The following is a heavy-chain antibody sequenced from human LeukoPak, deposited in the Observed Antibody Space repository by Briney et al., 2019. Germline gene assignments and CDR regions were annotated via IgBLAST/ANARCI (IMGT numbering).Heavy chain of an antibody. CDR2: INPNNGNT. Sequence: ASVKVSCKASGYTFTRYGTSWVRQAPGQGLEWMGWINPNNGNTNYVQKLQGRVTMTTDTSTSTAYMELRSLRSDDTAVYYCARVGYDSSGRHRYAFDIWGQGTMVTASS. J-gene: IGHJ3*02. D-gene: IGHD3-22*01. CDR1: GYTFTRYG. CDR3: ARVGYDSSGRHRYAFDI. V-gene: IGHV1-18*01.